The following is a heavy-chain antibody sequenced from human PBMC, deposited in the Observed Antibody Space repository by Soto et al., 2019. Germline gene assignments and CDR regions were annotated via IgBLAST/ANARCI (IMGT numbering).Heavy chain of an antibody. Sequence: SETLSLTCGVLGGSFSGYYWSWIRQPPGKGLEWIGEINHSGSTNYNPSLKSRVTISVDTSKNQFSLKLSSVTAADTAVYYCARKSSRGYSSGWYPGYFEYWGQGTLVTVSS. J-gene: IGHJ4*02. V-gene: IGHV4-34*01. CDR1: GGSFSGYY. CDR3: ARKSSRGYSSGWYPGYFEY. D-gene: IGHD6-19*01. CDR2: INHSGST.